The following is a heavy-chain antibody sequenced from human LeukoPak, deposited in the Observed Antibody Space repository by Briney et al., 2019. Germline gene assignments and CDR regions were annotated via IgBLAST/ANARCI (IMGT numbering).Heavy chain of an antibody. CDR3: ATYGDYFYYFDY. V-gene: IGHV1-46*01. J-gene: IGHJ4*02. CDR2: INPSGGST. CDR1: GYTFTSYY. D-gene: IGHD4-17*01. Sequence: ASVKVSCKASGYTFTSYYMHWVRQAPGQGLEWMGIINPSGGSTSYAQKLQGRVTMTRDASTSTVYMELSSLRSEDTAVYYCATYGDYFYYFDYWGQGTLVTVSS.